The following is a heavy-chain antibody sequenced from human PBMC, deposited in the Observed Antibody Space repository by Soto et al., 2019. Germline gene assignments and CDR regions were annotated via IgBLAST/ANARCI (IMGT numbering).Heavy chain of an antibody. CDR1: GYTFTSYA. D-gene: IGHD7-27*01. CDR3: ARASKHWGVYYFDY. Sequence: QVQLVQSGAEVKKPGASVKVSCKASGYTFTSYAMRWVRQAPGQRLEWMGWINAGNGNTKYSQKFQGRVTITRDTSASTAYMELSSLRSEDTAVYYCARASKHWGVYYFDYWGQGTLVTVSS. CDR2: INAGNGNT. V-gene: IGHV1-3*01. J-gene: IGHJ4*02.